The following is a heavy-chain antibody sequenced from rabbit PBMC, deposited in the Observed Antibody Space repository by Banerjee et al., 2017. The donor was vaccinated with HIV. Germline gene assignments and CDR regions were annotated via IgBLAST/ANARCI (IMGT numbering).Heavy chain of an antibody. CDR2: ISAGSSGTT. J-gene: IGHJ4*01. V-gene: IGHV1S40*01. Sequence: QSLEESGGDLVKPEGSLTLTCTASGFSFSSGYEICWVRQAPGKGLEWIACISAGSSGTTYYASWAKGRFTISKTSSTTVTLQMTSLTAADTATYFCNKYQTDSSGYWDLRGPGTLVTVS. CDR1: GFSFSSGYE. CDR3: NKYQTDSSGYWDL. D-gene: IGHD1-1*01.